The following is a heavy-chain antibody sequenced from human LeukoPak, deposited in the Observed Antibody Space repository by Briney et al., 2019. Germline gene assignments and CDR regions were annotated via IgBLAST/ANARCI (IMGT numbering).Heavy chain of an antibody. D-gene: IGHD2-15*01. V-gene: IGHV1-18*01. Sequence: ASVKVSCKASGYTFTSYGISWVRQAPGQGLEWMGWISAYNGNTNYAQKLQGRVTMTTDTSTSIAYMELRSLRSDDTAVYYCARGDAPYCSGGSCYSGDYWGQGTLVTVSS. CDR2: ISAYNGNT. J-gene: IGHJ4*02. CDR1: GYTFTSYG. CDR3: ARGDAPYCSGGSCYSGDY.